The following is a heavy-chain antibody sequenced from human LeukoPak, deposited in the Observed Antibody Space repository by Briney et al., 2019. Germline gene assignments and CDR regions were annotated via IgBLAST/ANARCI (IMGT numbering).Heavy chain of an antibody. CDR3: ARVLYLSDSRGMFDY. CDR1: GYTFTDYF. V-gene: IGHV1-2*02. CDR2: INPKSGDT. Sequence: ASVRVSCKASGYTFTDYFLHWVRQAPGQGLEWVGWINPKSGDTDYAQKFQGRVTMTRDTSISTVYMDLSGLRSDDTAIFYCARVLYLSDSRGMFDYWGQGTLVTVSS. J-gene: IGHJ4*02. D-gene: IGHD6-13*01.